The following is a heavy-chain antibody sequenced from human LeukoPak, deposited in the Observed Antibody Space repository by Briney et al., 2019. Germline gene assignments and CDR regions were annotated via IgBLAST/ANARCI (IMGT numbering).Heavy chain of an antibody. V-gene: IGHV3/OR16-9*01. CDR3: ATKAREAPE. D-gene: IGHD1/OR15-1a*01. Sequence: HTGGSLRLSCAASGFTVSSNHMSWVRQAPGKGLEWLSYISGDGGDINYADSVEGRFTVSRDNAKNALYLQMNSLRVEDTAIYYCATKAREAPEWGQGTLVTVSS. CDR1: GFTVSSNH. J-gene: IGHJ4*01. CDR2: ISGDGGDI.